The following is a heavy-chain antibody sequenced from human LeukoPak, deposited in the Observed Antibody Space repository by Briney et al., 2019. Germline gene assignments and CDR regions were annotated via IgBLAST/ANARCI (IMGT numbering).Heavy chain of an antibody. V-gene: IGHV4-39*01. CDR3: ARHTVTTGLWIIHWYFDL. J-gene: IGHJ2*01. Sequence: PSETLSLTCTVSGGSISSSSYYWGWIHQPPGKGLEWIASIYYSGSTYYNPSLKSRVTISIDTSKNQFSLKLSSVTAADTAVYYCARHTVTTGLWIIHWYFDLWGRGTLVTVSS. CDR1: GGSISSSSYY. D-gene: IGHD4-17*01. CDR2: IYYSGST.